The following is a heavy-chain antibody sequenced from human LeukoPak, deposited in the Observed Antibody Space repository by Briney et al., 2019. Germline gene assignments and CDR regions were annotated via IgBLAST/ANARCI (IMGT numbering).Heavy chain of an antibody. CDR3: AKPAKTDYADY. V-gene: IGHV7-4-1*02. J-gene: IGHJ4*02. D-gene: IGHD1-14*01. CDR2: INTNTGNP. CDR1: GYTFTTYA. Sequence: GASVKVSCKASGYTFTTYAMNWVRQAPGQGLEWMGWINTNTGNPTYAQGFTGRFVFSLDTSVSTAYLQISSLKAEDTAVYYCAKPAKTDYADYWGQGTLVTVSS.